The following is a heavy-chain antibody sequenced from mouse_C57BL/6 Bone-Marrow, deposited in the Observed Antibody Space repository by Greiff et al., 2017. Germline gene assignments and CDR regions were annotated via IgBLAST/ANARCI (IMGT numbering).Heavy chain of an antibody. D-gene: IGHD2-4*01. Sequence: EVKLMESGPGLVKPSQSLSLTCSVTGYSITSGYYWNWIRQFPGNKLECMCYIRYDGSTNYNPSLKNRISITRDTSKNLFFLKLNALTTEDAATYYGARDPGLRRGCYFDVWGTGTTVTVSA. J-gene: IGHJ1*03. CDR2: IRYDGST. CDR1: GYSITSGYY. V-gene: IGHV3-6*01. CDR3: ARDPGLRRGCYFDV.